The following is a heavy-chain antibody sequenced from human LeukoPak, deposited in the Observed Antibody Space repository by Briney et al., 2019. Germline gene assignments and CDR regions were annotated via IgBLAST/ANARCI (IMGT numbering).Heavy chain of an antibody. Sequence: GGSLRLSCAASGFTFSSYSMNWVRQAPGKGLEWVSYISSSSSTIYYADSVKGRFTISRDNAKNSLYLQMNSLRVDDTAVYYCARDPSSLRDSYDYWGQGTLVIVSS. CDR1: GFTFSSYS. CDR2: ISSSSSTI. J-gene: IGHJ4*02. V-gene: IGHV3-48*01. CDR3: ARDPSSLRDSYDY.